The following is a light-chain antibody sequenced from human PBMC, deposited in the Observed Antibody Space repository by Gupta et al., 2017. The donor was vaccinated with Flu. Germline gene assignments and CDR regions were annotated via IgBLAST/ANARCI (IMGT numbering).Light chain of an antibody. CDR1: QSSSTN. Sequence: PSSLSAPVGESVTISWRASQSSSTNLGWYQQKPGQAPKLLISTASNRQSGIPARFSGSGSGADFTLSIRSLEPEDLAAYYCQQNYSSPGTFGQGTKVEL. V-gene: IGKV1-39*01. CDR3: QQNYSSPGT. J-gene: IGKJ1*01. CDR2: TAS.